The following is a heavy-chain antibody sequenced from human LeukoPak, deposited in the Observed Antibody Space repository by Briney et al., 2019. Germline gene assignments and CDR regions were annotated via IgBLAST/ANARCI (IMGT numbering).Heavy chain of an antibody. CDR3: ARYTDYGDYGGDYFDY. CDR1: GGSISSGGYY. Sequence: SQTLSLTCTVSGGSISSGGYYWSWIRQHPGKGLEWIGYIYYSGSTYYNPSLKSRVTISVDTSKNQFSLKLSSVTAADTAVYYCARYTDYGDYGGDYFDYWGQGTLVTVSS. D-gene: IGHD4-17*01. V-gene: IGHV4-31*03. J-gene: IGHJ4*02. CDR2: IYYSGST.